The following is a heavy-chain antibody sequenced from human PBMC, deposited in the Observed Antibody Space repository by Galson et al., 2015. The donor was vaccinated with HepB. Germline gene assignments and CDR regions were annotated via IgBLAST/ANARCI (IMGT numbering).Heavy chain of an antibody. Sequence: SLRLSCAASGFTFSSYAMSWVRQAPGKGLEWVSAISGSGGSTYYADSVKGRFTISRDNSKNTLYLQMNSLRAEDTAVYYCAKEDNYDSSGYWPGAAFDNWGQGTMVTVSS. V-gene: IGHV3-23*01. CDR2: ISGSGGST. J-gene: IGHJ3*02. CDR3: AKEDNYDSSGYWPGAAFDN. D-gene: IGHD3-22*01. CDR1: GFTFSSYA.